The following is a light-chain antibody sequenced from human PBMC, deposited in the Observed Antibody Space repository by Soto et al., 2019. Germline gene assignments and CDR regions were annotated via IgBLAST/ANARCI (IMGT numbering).Light chain of an antibody. J-gene: IGKJ2*01. CDR1: QSISSW. CDR3: QQYNSYSPYT. CDR2: DAS. Sequence: DIQMTQSPSTLSASVGERVTITCRASQSISSWLAWYQHKPGKAPKLLIYDASSLESGDPSRFSGSGSGTEFTLTISSLQSDDFATYYCQQYNSYSPYTFGQGTKLEIK. V-gene: IGKV1-5*01.